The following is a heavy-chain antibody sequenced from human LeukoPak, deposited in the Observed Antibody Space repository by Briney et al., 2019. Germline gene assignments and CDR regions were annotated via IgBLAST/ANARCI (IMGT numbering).Heavy chain of an antibody. CDR3: ARDRRLLYFGELFHDAFDI. CDR1: GFTVSSNY. V-gene: IGHV3-53*01. CDR2: IYSDGNT. J-gene: IGHJ3*02. D-gene: IGHD3-10*01. Sequence: GGSLRLSCAASGFTVSSNYMNWVRQAPGKGLEWVSVIYSDGNTYYADSVKGRFTISRDNSKNTLYLQMNRLRAEDTAVYYCARDRRLLYFGELFHDAFDIWGQGTMVTVSS.